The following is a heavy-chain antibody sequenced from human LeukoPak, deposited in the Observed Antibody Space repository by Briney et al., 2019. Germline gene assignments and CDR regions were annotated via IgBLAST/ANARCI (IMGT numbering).Heavy chain of an antibody. D-gene: IGHD6-6*01. CDR3: ARAVGSSTS. CDR1: GFTFSIYS. Sequence: GGSLRLSCAASGFTFSIYSMNWVRQAPGKGLECLSSISSISSYIYYADSVKGRFTITRDNAKNSLDLQMNSLRAEDTAVYYCARAVGSSTSWGQGTLVTVSS. CDR2: ISSISSYI. V-gene: IGHV3-21*01. J-gene: IGHJ5*02.